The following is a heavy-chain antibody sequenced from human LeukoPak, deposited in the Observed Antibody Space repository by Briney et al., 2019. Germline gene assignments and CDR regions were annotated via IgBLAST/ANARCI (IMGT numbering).Heavy chain of an antibody. D-gene: IGHD2-2*01. V-gene: IGHV3-23*01. CDR1: GFTFSSYA. CDR3: AKGIAGSSPPFDY. CDR2: ISGSGGST. Sequence: GGSLRLSCEASGFTFSSYAMSWVRQAPGKGLEGVLGISGSGGSTYYADSVKGRLTISRDNSKNTLYLQMNSLRAEDTAVHYYAKGIAGSSPPFDYWGQGTLVTVSS. J-gene: IGHJ4*02.